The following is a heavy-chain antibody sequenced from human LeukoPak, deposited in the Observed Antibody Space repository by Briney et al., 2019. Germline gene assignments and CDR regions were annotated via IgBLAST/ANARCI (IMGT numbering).Heavy chain of an antibody. CDR2: IKSKTDGGTT. D-gene: IGHD3-16*01. V-gene: IGHV3-15*01. CDR1: GFTFSNAW. J-gene: IGHJ3*02. Sequence: GGSLRLSCAASGFTFSNAWMSWVRQPPGKGLEGVGRIKSKTDGGTTDYAAPVKGRFTISRDDSKNTLYLQMKSLKPEDTAVYYCTNYDSSDAFDIWGQGTMVTVSS. CDR3: TNYDSSDAFDI.